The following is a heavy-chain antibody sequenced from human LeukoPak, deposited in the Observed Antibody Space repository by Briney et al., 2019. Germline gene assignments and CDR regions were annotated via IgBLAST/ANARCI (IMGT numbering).Heavy chain of an antibody. D-gene: IGHD1-26*01. CDR2: ISAYNGNT. J-gene: IGHJ4*02. CDR3: ARASVSGSYSSFDY. Sequence: RASVKVSCKASGYTFTSYAMHWVRQAPGQGLEWMGWISAYNGNTNYAQKLQGRVTMTTDTSTSTAYMELRSLRSDDTAVYYCARASVSGSYSSFDYWGQGTLVTVSS. CDR1: GYTFTSYA. V-gene: IGHV1-18*01.